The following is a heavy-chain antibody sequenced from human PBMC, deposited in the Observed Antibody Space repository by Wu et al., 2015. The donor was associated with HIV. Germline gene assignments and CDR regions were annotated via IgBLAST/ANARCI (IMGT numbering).Heavy chain of an antibody. J-gene: IGHJ3*02. V-gene: IGHV3-30*03. CDR1: GLTFSQHS. Sequence: QVQMVESGGGVVRPGGSLRLSCAVSGLTFSQHSMHWVRQAPGKGLEWMTIISYDGNTKYYADSVKGRFTISRDNSKNTVFLDMSSQRFEDTAVYYCAATYAYGSDTFDIWGQGTVVTVSS. CDR3: AATYAYGSDTFDI. D-gene: IGHD3-10*01. CDR2: ISYDGNTK.